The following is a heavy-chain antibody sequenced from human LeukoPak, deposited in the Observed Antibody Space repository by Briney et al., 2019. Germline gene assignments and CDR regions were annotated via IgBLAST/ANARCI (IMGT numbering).Heavy chain of an antibody. CDR1: GFTFSSHS. CDR3: ARGAYYYED. Sequence: GGPLRLSCAASGFTFSSHSMNWVRQAPGKGLEGVSYISSSSSTIYYADSVKGRFTISRENAKNSLYLQMNSLRAEETAVYYCARGAYYYEDWGQGNLVTVSS. J-gene: IGHJ4*02. CDR2: ISSSSSTI. V-gene: IGHV3-48*01. D-gene: IGHD3-22*01.